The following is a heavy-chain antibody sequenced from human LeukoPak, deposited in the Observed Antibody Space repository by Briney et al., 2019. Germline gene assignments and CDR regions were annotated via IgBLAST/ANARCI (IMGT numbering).Heavy chain of an antibody. CDR1: GGSISSTGYY. V-gene: IGHV4-61*02. Sequence: SETLSLTCTVSGGSISSTGYYWTWVRRPAGKGLEWIGRIYPRGSTLYNPSLKSRVTLSVDTSKNQFSLRLTSVTAADTAVYYCARVYGGYDFNYYYYYMDVWGKGTTVTISS. D-gene: IGHD5-12*01. CDR2: IYPRGST. J-gene: IGHJ6*03. CDR3: ARVYGGYDFNYYYYYMDV.